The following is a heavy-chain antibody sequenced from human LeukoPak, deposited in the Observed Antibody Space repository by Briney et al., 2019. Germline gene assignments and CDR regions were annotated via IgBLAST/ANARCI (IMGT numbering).Heavy chain of an antibody. Sequence: GGSLRLSCAASGFTFSTFALHWVRQAPGKGLEYVSGISSDGAGTFYADSVRGRFTISRDNTKNTLFLQMGSLRAEDMAVYYCVRDCGGDCLYGMDVWGQGTTVTVSS. J-gene: IGHJ6*02. CDR3: VRDCGGDCLYGMDV. D-gene: IGHD2-21*02. V-gene: IGHV3-64*02. CDR2: ISSDGAGT. CDR1: GFTFSTFA.